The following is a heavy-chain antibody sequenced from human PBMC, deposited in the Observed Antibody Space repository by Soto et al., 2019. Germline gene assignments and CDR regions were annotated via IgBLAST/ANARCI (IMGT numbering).Heavy chain of an antibody. Sequence: GASVKVSCKVSGYTLTELSMHWVRQAPGKGLEWMGGFDPEDGETIYAQKFQGRVTMTEDTSTDTAYMELSSLGSEDTAVYYCATDYGSGSYDGGDAFDIWGQGTMVPVSS. D-gene: IGHD3-10*01. CDR2: FDPEDGET. CDR1: GYTLTELS. V-gene: IGHV1-24*01. CDR3: ATDYGSGSYDGGDAFDI. J-gene: IGHJ3*02.